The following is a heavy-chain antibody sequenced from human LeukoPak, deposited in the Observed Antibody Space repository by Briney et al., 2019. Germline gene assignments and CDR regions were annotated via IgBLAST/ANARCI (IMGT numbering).Heavy chain of an antibody. CDR1: GFDFNSYS. D-gene: IGHD6-19*01. V-gene: IGHV3-21*01. CDR3: ARIYSSSYDY. Sequence: PGGSLRLSCAASGFDFNSYSMTWVRQAPGKGLEWVSIISSTSDYIFDADSVKGRFTISRDNAKNSLYLQMNSLRAEDTAVYYCARIYSSSYDYWGQGTLVTVSS. CDR2: ISSTSDYI. J-gene: IGHJ4*02.